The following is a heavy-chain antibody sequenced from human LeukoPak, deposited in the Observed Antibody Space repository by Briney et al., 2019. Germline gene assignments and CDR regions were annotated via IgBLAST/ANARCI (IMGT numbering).Heavy chain of an antibody. CDR3: ARVKGYSYSYYYYYMDV. CDR2: IYSGGST. J-gene: IGHJ6*03. V-gene: IGHV3-53*01. D-gene: IGHD5-18*01. CDR1: GFTVSSNY. Sequence: GGSLRLSCAASGFTVSSNYMSWVRQAPGKGLEWVSVIYSGGSTYYADSVKGRFTISRDNSKNTLYLQMNSLRAEDTAVYYCARVKGYSYSYYYYYMDVWGKGTTVTISS.